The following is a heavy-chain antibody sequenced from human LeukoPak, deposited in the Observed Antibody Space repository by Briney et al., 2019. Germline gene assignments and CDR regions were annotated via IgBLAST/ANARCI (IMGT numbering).Heavy chain of an antibody. Sequence: GASVKVSCKASGYTFTSYGISWVRQAPGHGLEWMGWISAYNGNTNYAQKLQGRVTMTTDTSTSTAYMELRSLRSDDTAVYYCARDNGSSGWYRRFDYWGQGTLVTVSS. V-gene: IGHV1-18*04. CDR1: GYTFTSYG. D-gene: IGHD6-19*01. CDR3: ARDNGSSGWYRRFDY. CDR2: ISAYNGNT. J-gene: IGHJ4*02.